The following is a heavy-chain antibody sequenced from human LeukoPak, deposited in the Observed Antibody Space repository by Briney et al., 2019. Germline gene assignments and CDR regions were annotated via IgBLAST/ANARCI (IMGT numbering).Heavy chain of an antibody. Sequence: ASVKVSCKASGGTFSSYAISWVRQAPGQGLEWMGGINPNSGGTNYAQKFQGRVTMTRDTSISTAYMELSRLRSDDTAVYYCARDQVGAPDYWGQGTLVTVSS. J-gene: IGHJ4*02. D-gene: IGHD1-26*01. CDR1: GGTFSSYA. V-gene: IGHV1-2*02. CDR2: INPNSGGT. CDR3: ARDQVGAPDY.